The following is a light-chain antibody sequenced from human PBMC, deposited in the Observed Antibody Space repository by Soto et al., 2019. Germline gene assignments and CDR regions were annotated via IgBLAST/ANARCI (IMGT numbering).Light chain of an antibody. CDR1: YCICNW. CDR2: HAP. CDR3: QPYNSYS. V-gene: IGKV1-5*01. Sequence: DIQMPQSHNTLPAPLGYRTTITCLASYCICNWLAWYQQKPGTAPKVLLYHAPNLRRRVPSRFSGSGSGTEFTLSFCSLQPDDFASYYGQPYNSYSFCHGTKV. J-gene: IGKJ1*01.